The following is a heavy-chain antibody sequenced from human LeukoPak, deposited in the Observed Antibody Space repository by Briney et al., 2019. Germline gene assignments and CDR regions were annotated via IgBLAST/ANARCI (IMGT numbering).Heavy chain of an antibody. CDR3: ARAPLEVTTWYYYYMDV. V-gene: IGHV4-4*08. D-gene: IGHD4-17*01. J-gene: IGHJ6*03. CDR2: IYTSGST. CDR1: GGSLSSYY. Sequence: SETLSLTCTISGGSLSSYYWSWIRQPPGKGLEWIGRIYTSGSTNYNPSLKSRVTISVDTSKNQFSLKLSSVTAADTAVYYCARAPLEVTTWYYYYMDVWGKGTTVTISS.